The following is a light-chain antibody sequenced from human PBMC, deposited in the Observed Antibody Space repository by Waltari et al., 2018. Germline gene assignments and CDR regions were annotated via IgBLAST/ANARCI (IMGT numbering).Light chain of an antibody. V-gene: IGKV1-12*01. CDR3: QQAYSFPLT. Sequence: DIQMTQSPSSLSASVGARVTITCRASQGTRHRLAWYQQKPGKAPELLIYAASSFQSGVPSRFSGSGSGTDFTLTISSLQPEDFATYYCQQAYSFPLTFGGGTK. CDR1: QGTRHR. CDR2: AAS. J-gene: IGKJ4*01.